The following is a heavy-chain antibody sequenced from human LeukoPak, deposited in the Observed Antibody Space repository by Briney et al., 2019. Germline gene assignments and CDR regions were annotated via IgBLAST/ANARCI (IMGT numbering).Heavy chain of an antibody. CDR1: GYTFTSHY. Sequence: ASVKVSCKASGYTFTSHYMHWVRQAPGQGLEWMGIINPSGGSTSYAQKFQGRVTMTRDMSTSTVYMELSSLRSEDTAVYYCARDGYCSSTSCLEWEFDYWGQGTLVTVSS. CDR3: ARDGYCSSTSCLEWEFDY. D-gene: IGHD2-2*03. V-gene: IGHV1-46*01. CDR2: INPSGGST. J-gene: IGHJ4*02.